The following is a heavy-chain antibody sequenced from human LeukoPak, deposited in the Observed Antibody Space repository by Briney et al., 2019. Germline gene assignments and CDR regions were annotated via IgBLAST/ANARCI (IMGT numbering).Heavy chain of an antibody. CDR2: INPNSGGT. D-gene: IGHD3-22*01. V-gene: IGHV1-2*06. CDR1: GYTFTGYY. CDR3: ASHYYDSSGQHDD. Sequence: ASVXVSCKASGYTFTGYYMHWVRQAPGQGLEWMGRINPNSGGTNYAQKFQGRVTMTRDTSISTAYMELSRLRSDDTAVYYCASHYYDSSGQHDDWGQGTLVTVSS. J-gene: IGHJ4*02.